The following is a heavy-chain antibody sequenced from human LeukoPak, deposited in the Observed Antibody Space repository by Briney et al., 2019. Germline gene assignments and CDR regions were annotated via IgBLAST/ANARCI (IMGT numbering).Heavy chain of an antibody. D-gene: IGHD3-9*01. CDR1: GYSISSGYY. CDR3: ARGRYLDPLDS. Sequence: SETLSLTCAVSGYSISSGYYWGWIRQPPGKGLEWIGSIYHSGSTYYNPSLKSRVTISVDTSKNQFSLKLSSVTAADTAVYYCARGRYLDPLDSWGQGTLVTVSS. J-gene: IGHJ4*02. V-gene: IGHV4-38-2*01. CDR2: IYHSGST.